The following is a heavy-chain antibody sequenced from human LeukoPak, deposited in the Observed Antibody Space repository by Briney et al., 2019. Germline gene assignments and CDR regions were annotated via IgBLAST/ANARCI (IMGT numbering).Heavy chain of an antibody. CDR1: GFTFSSYA. D-gene: IGHD3-10*01. Sequence: GGSLRLSCAASGFTFSSYAMSWVRQAPGKGLELVSAISGSGGSTYYADSVKGRFTISRDNSKNTLYLQMNSLRAEDTAVYYCANAGSYYGSGKDAFDIWGQGTMVTVSS. J-gene: IGHJ3*02. CDR3: ANAGSYYGSGKDAFDI. V-gene: IGHV3-23*01. CDR2: ISGSGGST.